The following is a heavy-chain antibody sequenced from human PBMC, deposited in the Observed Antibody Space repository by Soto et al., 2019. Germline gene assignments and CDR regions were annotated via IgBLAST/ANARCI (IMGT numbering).Heavy chain of an antibody. J-gene: IGHJ3*02. CDR3: ARGDIVLVPAASQVSFDI. Sequence: SETLSLTCTVSGGSISSGGYYWSWIRQHPGKGLEWIGYIYYSGSTYYNPSLKSRVTISVDTSKNQFSLKLSSVTAADTAVYYCARGDIVLVPAASQVSFDILGQGTMVTVS. CDR2: IYYSGST. D-gene: IGHD2-2*01. V-gene: IGHV4-31*03. CDR1: GGSISSGGYY.